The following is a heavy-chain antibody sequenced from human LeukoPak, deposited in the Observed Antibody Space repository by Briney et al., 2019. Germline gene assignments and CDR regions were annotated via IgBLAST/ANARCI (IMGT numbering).Heavy chain of an antibody. CDR2: INHSGST. J-gene: IGHJ4*02. V-gene: IGHV4-34*01. CDR1: GGSFSGYY. D-gene: IGHD6-6*01. Sequence: PSETLSLTCAVYGGSFSGYYWSWIRQPPGKGLEWIGEINHSGSTNYNPSLKSRVTISVDTSKNQFSLKLSSVTAADTAVYYCVRVRRYSSSTSGPYYFDYWGQGTLVTVPS. CDR3: VRVRRYSSSTSGPYYFDY.